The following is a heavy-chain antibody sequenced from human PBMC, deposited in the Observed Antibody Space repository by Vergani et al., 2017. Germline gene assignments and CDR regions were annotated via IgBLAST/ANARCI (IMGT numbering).Heavy chain of an antibody. V-gene: IGHV1-18*01. CDR1: GYTFTSSG. CDR2: ISAYNGNT. Sequence: QVQLVQSGAEVKKPGASVKVSCKASGYTFTSSGISWVRQAPGQGLEWMGWISAYNGNTNYAQKLQGRVTMTTDTSTSTAYMELRSLRSDDTAVYYCARARGGQCGGDCYQYYFDYWGQGTLVTVSS. CDR3: ARARGGQCGGDCYQYYFDY. D-gene: IGHD2-21*02. J-gene: IGHJ4*02.